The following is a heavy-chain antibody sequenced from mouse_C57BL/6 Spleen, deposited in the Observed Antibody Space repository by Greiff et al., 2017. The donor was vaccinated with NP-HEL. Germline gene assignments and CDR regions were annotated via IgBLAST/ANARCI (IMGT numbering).Heavy chain of an antibody. J-gene: IGHJ4*01. CDR2: ISSGGDYI. D-gene: IGHD6-5*01. V-gene: IGHV5-9-1*02. CDR1: GFTFSSYA. Sequence: EVHLVESGEGLVKPGGSLKLSCAASGFTFSSYAMSWVRQTPEKRLEWVAYISSGGDYIYYADTVKGRFTISRDNARNTLYLQMSSLKSEDTAMYYCTRDAGYYAMDYWGQGTSVTVSS. CDR3: TRDAGYYAMDY.